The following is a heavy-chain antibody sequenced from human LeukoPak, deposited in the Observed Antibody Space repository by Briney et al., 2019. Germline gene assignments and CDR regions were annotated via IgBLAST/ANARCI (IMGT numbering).Heavy chain of an antibody. CDR1: GFTFSISW. V-gene: IGHV3-7*03. J-gene: IGHJ6*02. Sequence: GGSLRLSCAASGFTFSISWMSWVRQAPGKGLEWVANIKQGGSEKDYVDSVKGRFTISRDNAKNSLYLQMNSLRAEDTAVYYCARGYCSGGSCYYYYYGMDVWGQGTTVTVSS. CDR3: ARGYCSGGSCYYYYYGMDV. D-gene: IGHD2-15*01. CDR2: IKQGGSEK.